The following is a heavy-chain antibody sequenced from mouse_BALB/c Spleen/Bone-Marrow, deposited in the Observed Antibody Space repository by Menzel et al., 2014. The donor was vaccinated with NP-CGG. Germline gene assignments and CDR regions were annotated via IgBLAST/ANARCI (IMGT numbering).Heavy chain of an antibody. Sequence: EVKLMESGAELVKLGASVKLSCAASGFNIKDTYMHWVKQRPEQGLEWIGRIDPASDYTQFDSKFQGKATITADTSSNTAYLQLSSLTSEDTAVYYCATLTGTFDYWGQGTTLTVSS. CDR3: ATLTGTFDY. CDR2: IDPASDYT. J-gene: IGHJ2*01. CDR1: GFNIKDTY. V-gene: IGHV14-3*02. D-gene: IGHD4-1*01.